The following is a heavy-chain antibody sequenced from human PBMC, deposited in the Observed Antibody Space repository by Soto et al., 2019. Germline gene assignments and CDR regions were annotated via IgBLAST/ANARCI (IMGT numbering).Heavy chain of an antibody. CDR1: GGSISSYY. V-gene: IGHV4-59*08. Sequence: LSLTCTVSGGSISSYYWSWIRQPPGKGLEWIGYFYYSGSTNYNPSLKSRVTISVDTSKNQFSLKLSSVTAADTAVYYCARRYGRYFDYWGQGTLVTVSS. CDR3: ARRYGRYFDY. CDR2: FYYSGST. J-gene: IGHJ4*02. D-gene: IGHD4-17*01.